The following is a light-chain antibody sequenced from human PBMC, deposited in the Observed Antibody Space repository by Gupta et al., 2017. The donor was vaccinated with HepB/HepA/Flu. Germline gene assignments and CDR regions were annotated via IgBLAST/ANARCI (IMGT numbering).Light chain of an antibody. J-gene: IGKJ4*01. CDR3: QQYNNWPLT. CDR1: QSVSSN. Sequence: EIVMTQSPATLSVSPGERATLSCRASQSVSSNLAWYQQKPGQAPRLLIHGASTRATGITAGFSGSGSGTEFTLTISSLQSEDFAVYYCQQYNNWPLTFGGGTKVEIK. CDR2: GAS. V-gene: IGKV3-15*01.